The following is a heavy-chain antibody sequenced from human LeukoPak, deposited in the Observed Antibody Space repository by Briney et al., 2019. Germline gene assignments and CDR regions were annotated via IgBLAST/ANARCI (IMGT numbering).Heavy chain of an antibody. D-gene: IGHD3-3*01. Sequence: GSLRLSCAASGFTFSSYAMSWVRQAPGKGLEWVSAISGSGGSTYHADSVKGRFTISRDNSKNTLYLQMNSLRAEDTAVYYCAKAGGTYYDFWSGYFRAEYFQHWGQGTLVTVSS. V-gene: IGHV3-23*01. CDR3: AKAGGTYYDFWSGYFRAEYFQH. CDR2: ISGSGGST. CDR1: GFTFSSYA. J-gene: IGHJ1*01.